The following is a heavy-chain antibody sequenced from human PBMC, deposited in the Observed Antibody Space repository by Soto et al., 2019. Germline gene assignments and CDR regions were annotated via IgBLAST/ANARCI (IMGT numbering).Heavy chain of an antibody. D-gene: IGHD3-10*01. CDR1: GGSISSYY. J-gene: IGHJ4*02. CDR3: ARDQSYLSF. V-gene: IGHV4-59*01. Sequence: PSETLSLTCTVSGGSISSYYWSWIRQPPGKGLEWIGYIYYSGSTNYNPSLKSRVTISVDTSKNQFSLKLSSVTAADTAVYYCARDQSYLSFWGLGTLVTVSS. CDR2: IYYSGST.